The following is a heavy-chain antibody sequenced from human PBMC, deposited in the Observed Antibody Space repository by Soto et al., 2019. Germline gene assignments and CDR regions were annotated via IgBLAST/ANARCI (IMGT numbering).Heavy chain of an antibody. D-gene: IGHD1-7*01. J-gene: IGHJ4*02. CDR2: INAGNGNT. CDR1: GYTFTSYA. Sequence: QVRLVQSGAEVKKPGASVKVSCKASGYTFTSYAMHWVRQAPGQRLEWMGWINAGNGNTKYSQKFQGRVTITRDTSASTAYMELSSLRSEDTAVYYCARGGLPYNWNYGYWGQGTLVTVSS. CDR3: ARGGLPYNWNYGY. V-gene: IGHV1-3*01.